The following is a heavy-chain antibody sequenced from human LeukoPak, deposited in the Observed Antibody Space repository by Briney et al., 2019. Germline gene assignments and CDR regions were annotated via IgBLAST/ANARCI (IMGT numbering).Heavy chain of an antibody. J-gene: IGHJ4*02. CDR1: GFTFSSYG. Sequence: SGGSLRLSCAASGFTFSSYGMHWVRQAPGKGLEWGAVIWYDGSNKYYADSVTGRFTISRDNSKNTLYLQLNSLRAEDTAVYYCAKDWGHYGDYFDYWGQGTLVTVSS. V-gene: IGHV3-33*06. D-gene: IGHD4-17*01. CDR3: AKDWGHYGDYFDY. CDR2: IWYDGSNK.